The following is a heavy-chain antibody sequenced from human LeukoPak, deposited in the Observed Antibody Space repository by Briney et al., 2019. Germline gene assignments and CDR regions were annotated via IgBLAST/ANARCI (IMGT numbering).Heavy chain of an antibody. CDR1: GFTFSSYA. Sequence: PGRSLRLSCAASGFTFSSYAMHWVRQAPGKGLEWVAVISYDGSNKYYADSVKGRFTISRDNSKNTLYLQMNSLRAEDTAVYYCARALEFYDAFDIWGQGTMVTVSS. D-gene: IGHD2/OR15-2a*01. CDR3: ARALEFYDAFDI. J-gene: IGHJ3*02. V-gene: IGHV3-30-3*01. CDR2: ISYDGSNK.